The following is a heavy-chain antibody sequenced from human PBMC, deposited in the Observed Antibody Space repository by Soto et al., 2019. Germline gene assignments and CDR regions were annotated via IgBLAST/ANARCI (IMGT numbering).Heavy chain of an antibody. Sequence: QVQLVQSGAEVKKPGASVKVSCKASGYTFTSYAMHWVRQAPGQRLEWMGWINAGNGNTKYSQKFQGRVTITKNTSASTAYMELSSLRSEDTAVYYCARGPLRNRFDPWGQGTLVTVSS. CDR1: GYTFTSYA. CDR2: INAGNGNT. CDR3: ARGPLRNRFDP. J-gene: IGHJ5*02. D-gene: IGHD5-12*01. V-gene: IGHV1-3*01.